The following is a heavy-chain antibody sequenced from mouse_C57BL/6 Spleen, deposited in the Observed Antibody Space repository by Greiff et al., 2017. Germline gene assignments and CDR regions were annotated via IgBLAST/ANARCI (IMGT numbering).Heavy chain of an antibody. CDR2: INPSTGGT. CDR3: ARSGDDEWFAY. CDR1: GYSFTGYY. D-gene: IGHD3-1*01. V-gene: IGHV1-42*01. J-gene: IGHJ3*01. Sequence: EVQLQQSGPELVKPGASVKISCKASGYSFTGYYMNWVKQSPEKSLEWIGEINPSTGGTTYTQKFKAKATLTVDKSSSTAYMQVKSLTSEDSAVYYCARSGDDEWFAYWGQGTLVTVSA.